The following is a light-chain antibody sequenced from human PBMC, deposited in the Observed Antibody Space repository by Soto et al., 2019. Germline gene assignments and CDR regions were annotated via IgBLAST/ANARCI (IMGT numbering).Light chain of an antibody. V-gene: IGLV1-47*01. Sequence: QSVLTQPPSASGTPGQRVTISCSGSSSNIGSDYVYWYQQLPGTAPKLLIYRNNQRPSGVPDRFSGSKSGTSASLTVSGLQAEDEADYYCSSYAGSNKGVFGGGTKLTVL. CDR3: SSYAGSNKGV. CDR2: RNN. J-gene: IGLJ2*01. CDR1: SSNIGSDY.